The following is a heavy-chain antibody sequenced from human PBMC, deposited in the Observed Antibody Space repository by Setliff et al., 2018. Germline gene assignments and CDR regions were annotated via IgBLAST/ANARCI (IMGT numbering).Heavy chain of an antibody. D-gene: IGHD6-19*01. CDR2: IHHSGST. CDR3: ARLRKAVDGINFPRYMDV. CDR1: GGSFSSYY. V-gene: IGHV4-34*01. J-gene: IGHJ6*04. Sequence: SETLSLTCAVYGGSFSSYYWNWIRQPPGRGLEWIGEIHHSGSTKYNPSLKSRVTIAVDTSKNQFSLRLSSVTAADTAVYYCARLRKAVDGINFPRYMDVWGKGTTVTVSS.